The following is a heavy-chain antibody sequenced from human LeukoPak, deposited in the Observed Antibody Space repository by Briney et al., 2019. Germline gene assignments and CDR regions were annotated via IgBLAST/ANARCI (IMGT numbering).Heavy chain of an antibody. D-gene: IGHD2-2*02. CDR1: GGSISSYY. Sequence: SETLSLTCTVSGGSISSYYWSWIRRPPGKGLEWIGYIYYSGSTNYNPSLKSRVTISVDTSKNQFSLKLSSVTAAVTAVYYCARGAGCSSTSCYIGWFDPWGQGTLVTVSS. J-gene: IGHJ5*02. V-gene: IGHV4-59*01. CDR3: ARGAGCSSTSCYIGWFDP. CDR2: IYYSGST.